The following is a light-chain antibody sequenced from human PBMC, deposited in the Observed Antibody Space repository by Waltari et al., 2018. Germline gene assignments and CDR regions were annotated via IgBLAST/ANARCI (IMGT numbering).Light chain of an antibody. CDR2: KAS. V-gene: IGKV1-5*03. CDR3: QPYNLQQYNSYLYN. Sequence: DIRMTQSPSTLSASVGDRVTITCRASQSISSWLAWYQQKPGKAPKLLIYKASSLESGVPSRFSGSGSGTEFTLTISSLQPDDFATYYCQPYNLQQYNSYLYNFGQGTKLEIK. J-gene: IGKJ2*01. CDR1: QSISSW.